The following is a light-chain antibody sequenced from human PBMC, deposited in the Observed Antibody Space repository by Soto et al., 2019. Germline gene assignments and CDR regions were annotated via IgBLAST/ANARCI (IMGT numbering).Light chain of an antibody. CDR2: DAS. V-gene: IGKV3-11*01. CDR1: QSVSRY. Sequence: EIVLTQSPATLSLSPVERATLSCRASQSVSRYLAWYQQKPGQAPRLRIYDASNRATGIPARFSGSGSGTDFTLTICSLEREDFAGYYCQQRSYWPQLTCGGGTKVEIK. J-gene: IGKJ4*01. CDR3: QQRSYWPQLT.